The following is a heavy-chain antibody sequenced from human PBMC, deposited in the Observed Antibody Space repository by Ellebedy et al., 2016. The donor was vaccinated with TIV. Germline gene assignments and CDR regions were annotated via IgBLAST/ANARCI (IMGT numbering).Heavy chain of an antibody. CDR1: GFTFTNYA. V-gene: IGHV3-23*01. Sequence: GESLKISCAASGFTFTNYAMSWVRQAPGKGLEWVSGISGSGDDTYYAASVQGRFSISRDNSKNTLFLQMNSLRVEDTAIYYCAKEVVVNGTPYLDSWGQGTLVPVSS. J-gene: IGHJ4*02. CDR3: AKEVVVNGTPYLDS. CDR2: ISGSGDDT. D-gene: IGHD2-15*01.